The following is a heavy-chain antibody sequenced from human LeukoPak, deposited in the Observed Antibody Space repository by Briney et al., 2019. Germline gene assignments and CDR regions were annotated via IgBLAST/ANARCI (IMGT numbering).Heavy chain of an antibody. D-gene: IGHD6-19*01. V-gene: IGHV4-34*01. CDR3: ARAGREAVAGTLERANWFDP. CDR1: GGSISSYY. CDR2: INHSGST. J-gene: IGHJ5*02. Sequence: PSETLSLTCTVSGGSISSYYWSWIRQPPGKGLEWIGEINHSGSTNYNPSLKSRVTISVDTSKNQFSLKLSSVTAADTAVYYCARAGREAVAGTLERANWFDPWGQGTLVTVSS.